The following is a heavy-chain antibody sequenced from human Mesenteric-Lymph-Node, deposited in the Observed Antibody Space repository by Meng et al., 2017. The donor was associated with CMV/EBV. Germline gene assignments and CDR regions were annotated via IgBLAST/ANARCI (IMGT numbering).Heavy chain of an antibody. CDR2: INYSGST. Sequence: SETLSLTCTVSGGSISSSSYYWGWIRQPPGKGLEWIGSINYSGSTYYNPSLKSRVTISVDTSKNQFSLKLSSVTAADTAVYYCARLGVTIFEGGMDVWGQGTTVTVSS. V-gene: IGHV4-39*07. CDR3: ARLGVTIFEGGMDV. J-gene: IGHJ6*02. D-gene: IGHD3-3*01. CDR1: GGSISSSSYY.